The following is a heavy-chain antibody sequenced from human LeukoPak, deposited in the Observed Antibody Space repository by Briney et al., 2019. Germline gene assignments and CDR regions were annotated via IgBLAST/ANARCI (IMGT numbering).Heavy chain of an antibody. CDR2: ISYDGSVE. CDR1: GFTFSTYA. Sequence: PGGSLRLSCAASGFTFSTYAMYWVRQAPGKGLEWVALISYDGSVEKNAASVKGRFTISRDNSKNTLYLQMNSLRTEDTAVYYCARALGSSWDSSLDSWGQGTLVPVSS. V-gene: IGHV3-30*04. CDR3: ARALGSSWDSSLDS. J-gene: IGHJ4*02. D-gene: IGHD6-13*01.